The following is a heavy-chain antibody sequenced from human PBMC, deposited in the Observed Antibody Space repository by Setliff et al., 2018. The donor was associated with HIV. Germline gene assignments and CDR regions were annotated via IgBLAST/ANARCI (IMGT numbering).Heavy chain of an antibody. V-gene: IGHV4-38-2*01. J-gene: IGHJ4*02. Sequence: SETLSLTCDVSGYSISSGYYWGWIRQSPGKGLEWIATIYHTGSTYYNPSLKSRVTISVDTSKNHFSLKVTSMTAADTAIYYCLRGGFQRILVVVSATPYFDSWGQGTLVTVSS. D-gene: IGHD2-15*01. CDR3: LRGGFQRILVVVSATPYFDS. CDR2: IYHTGST. CDR1: GYSISSGYY.